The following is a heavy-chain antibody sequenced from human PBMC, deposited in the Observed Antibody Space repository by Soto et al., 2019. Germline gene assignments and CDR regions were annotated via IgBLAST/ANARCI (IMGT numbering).Heavy chain of an antibody. V-gene: IGHV3-23*01. CDR1: GFTFSSYA. J-gene: IGHJ5*02. CDR3: AKNQGVELVPLATVDWFDP. D-gene: IGHD1-26*01. Sequence: GGSLRLSCVASGFTFSSYAMTWVRQAPGKGLEWVSVISGSGGSTFYAGSVKGRFTISRDNSKSMVYLELNNLSAEDTAVYHCAKNQGVELVPLATVDWFDPWGQGSVVTVSS. CDR2: ISGSGGST.